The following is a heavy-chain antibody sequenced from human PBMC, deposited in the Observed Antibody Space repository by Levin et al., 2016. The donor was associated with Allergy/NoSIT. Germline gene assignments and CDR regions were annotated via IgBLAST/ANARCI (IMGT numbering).Heavy chain of an antibody. CDR2: IYWNDDK. Sequence: PGKALEWLALIYWNDDKRYSPSLKSRLTITKDTSKNQVVLTMTTVDPVDTATYFCAHRPSGWYYFDYWGQGTLVTVSS. J-gene: IGHJ4*02. D-gene: IGHD6-19*01. V-gene: IGHV2-5*01. CDR3: AHRPSGWYYFDY.